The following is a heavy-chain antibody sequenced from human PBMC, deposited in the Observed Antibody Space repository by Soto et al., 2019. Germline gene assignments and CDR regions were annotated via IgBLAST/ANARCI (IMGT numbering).Heavy chain of an antibody. D-gene: IGHD3-3*01. J-gene: IGHJ5*02. CDR3: AREREQGYDFWSGYPAT. Sequence: EVQLVESGGGLVQPGGSLRLSCAASGFTFSTYSMNWVRQAPGKGLEWVSYISSWSSTIYYADSVKGRFTISRDNAKNSLFLQMNSLRDEDTAVYYCAREREQGYDFWSGYPATWGQGTLVTVSS. CDR2: ISSWSSTI. CDR1: GFTFSTYS. V-gene: IGHV3-48*02.